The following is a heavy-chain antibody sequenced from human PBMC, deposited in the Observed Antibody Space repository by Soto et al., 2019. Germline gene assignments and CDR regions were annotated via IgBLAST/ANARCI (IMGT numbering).Heavy chain of an antibody. Sequence: EVQLVESGGGLVQPGGSLRLSCAASGFIFSSYWMSWVRQAPGKGLEWVANIKQDGNEKDYADSVKGRFTISRDNVKNSLYLQMNSLRAEDSAVYHSAREGAYGDVFGAWGQGTLVTVSS. CDR3: AREGAYGDVFGA. V-gene: IGHV3-7*01. D-gene: IGHD4-17*01. CDR1: GFIFSSYW. J-gene: IGHJ4*02. CDR2: IKQDGNEK.